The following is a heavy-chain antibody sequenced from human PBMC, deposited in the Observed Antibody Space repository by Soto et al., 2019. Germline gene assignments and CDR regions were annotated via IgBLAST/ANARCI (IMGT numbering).Heavy chain of an antibody. V-gene: IGHV4-59*01. J-gene: IGHJ4*02. Sequence: QVQLQESGPGLVKPSETLSLTCNVSGGSLKTYSWSWIRKPPGKGLEWIGYVYHSGSTNYNPSLQSRATISLDTSKNQFSLRLSSVTPADTAVYYCARVIRVVGVPFDYWGQGTLVTVSS. D-gene: IGHD2-15*01. CDR1: GGSLKTYS. CDR3: ARVIRVVGVPFDY. CDR2: VYHSGST.